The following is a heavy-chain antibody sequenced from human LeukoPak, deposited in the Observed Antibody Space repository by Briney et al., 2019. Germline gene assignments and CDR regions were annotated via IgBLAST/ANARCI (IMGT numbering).Heavy chain of an antibody. CDR2: INPSGGST. D-gene: IGHD6-13*01. CDR3: AREFKYSSSWVRFTDYFDY. Sequence: ASVKVSCKASGYTFTSYYMHWVRQAPGQGLEWMGIINPSGGSTSYAQKFQGRVTMTRDTSTSTVYMELSSLRSEDTAVYYCAREFKYSSSWVRFTDYFDYWGQGTLVTVSS. J-gene: IGHJ4*02. V-gene: IGHV1-46*01. CDR1: GYTFTSYY.